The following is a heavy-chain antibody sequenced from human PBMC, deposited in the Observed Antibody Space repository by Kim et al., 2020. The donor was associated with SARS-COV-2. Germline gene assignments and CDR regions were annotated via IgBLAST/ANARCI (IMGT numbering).Heavy chain of an antibody. Sequence: TLSLTCTVSGDSFSSGYYYWSWIRQAPGKGLEWIGYIYYSGNTNYNPSLKSRVTMSADTSKNQFSLNLRSVTAADTAIYYCTRGSPPMFWGQGTTVTVSS. J-gene: IGHJ6*02. D-gene: IGHD3-10*02. CDR3: TRGSPPMF. CDR1: GDSFSSGYYY. V-gene: IGHV4-30-4*08. CDR2: IYYSGNT.